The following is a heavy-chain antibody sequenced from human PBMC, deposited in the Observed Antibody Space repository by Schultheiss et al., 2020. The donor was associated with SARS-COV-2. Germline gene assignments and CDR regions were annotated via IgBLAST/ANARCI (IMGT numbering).Heavy chain of an antibody. CDR1: GFTFNNFA. J-gene: IGHJ4*02. CDR3: APLAVAGSY. D-gene: IGHD6-19*01. CDR2: VGGDGGRT. Sequence: GGSLRLSCTASGFTFNNFAMSWVRRPPGRGLEWVSAVGGDGGRTYYADSVKGRFTISRDNSQNTLYLQMNSLRAEDTAIYYCAPLAVAGSYWGQGTLVTVSS. V-gene: IGHV3-23*01.